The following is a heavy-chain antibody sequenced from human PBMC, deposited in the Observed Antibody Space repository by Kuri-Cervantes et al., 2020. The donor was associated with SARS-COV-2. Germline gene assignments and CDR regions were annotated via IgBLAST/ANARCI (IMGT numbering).Heavy chain of an antibody. Sequence: ESLKISCTVSGDSITTYYWTWVRQSPGKGLEWIGYVFYNGVTNYNPSLNRRVTMSVDRSKNQFSLTLTSVTAADTAVYYCAREAYYDFWRAYAFDIWGQGTMVTVSS. CDR2: VFYNGVT. CDR3: AREAYYDFWRAYAFDI. CDR1: GDSITTYY. V-gene: IGHV4-59*01. J-gene: IGHJ3*02. D-gene: IGHD3-3*01.